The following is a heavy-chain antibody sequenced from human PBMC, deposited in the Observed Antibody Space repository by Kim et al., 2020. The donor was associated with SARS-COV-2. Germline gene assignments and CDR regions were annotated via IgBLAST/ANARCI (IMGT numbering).Heavy chain of an antibody. V-gene: IGHV3-30*04. CDR3: ARGSGYSSSWYRGYFDY. CDR2: ISYDGSNK. J-gene: IGHJ4*02. CDR1: GFTFSSYA. D-gene: IGHD6-13*01. Sequence: GGSLRLSCAASGFTFSSYAMHWVRQAPGKGLEWVAVISYDGSNKYYADSVKGRFTISRDNSKNTLYLQMNSLRAEDTAVYYCARGSGYSSSWYRGYFDYWGQGTLVTVSS.